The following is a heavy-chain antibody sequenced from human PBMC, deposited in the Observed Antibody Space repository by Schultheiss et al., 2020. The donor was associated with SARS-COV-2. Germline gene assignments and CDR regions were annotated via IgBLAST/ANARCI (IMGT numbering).Heavy chain of an antibody. CDR1: GFTFSSYA. CDR3: ARELEPYCSGGSCSDRWFDP. V-gene: IGHV3-30*04. CDR2: ISYDGSNK. D-gene: IGHD2-15*01. Sequence: GGSLRLSCAASGFTFSSYAMSWVRQAPGKGLEWVAVISYDGSNKYYADSVKGRFTISRDNAKNSLYLQMNSLRAEDTAVYYCARELEPYCSGGSCSDRWFDPWGQGTLVTVSS. J-gene: IGHJ5*02.